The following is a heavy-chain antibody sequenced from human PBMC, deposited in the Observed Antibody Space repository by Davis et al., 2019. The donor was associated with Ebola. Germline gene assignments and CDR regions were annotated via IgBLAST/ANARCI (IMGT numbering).Heavy chain of an antibody. CDR2: ISYDGSNK. J-gene: IGHJ4*02. CDR1: GFTFSSYG. Sequence: GESLKISCAASGFTFSSYGMHWVRQAPGKGLEWVAVISYDGSNKYYADSVKGRFTISRDNSKNTLYLQMNSLRAEDTAVYYCAKVAVAHEGLDYWGQGTLVTVSS. D-gene: IGHD2-15*01. CDR3: AKVAVAHEGLDY. V-gene: IGHV3-30*18.